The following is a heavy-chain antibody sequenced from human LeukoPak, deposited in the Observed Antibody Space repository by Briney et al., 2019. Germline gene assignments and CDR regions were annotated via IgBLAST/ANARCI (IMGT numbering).Heavy chain of an antibody. CDR1: GFAFSSYG. J-gene: IGHJ4*02. CDR3: ARGYYYGTTGHFDS. D-gene: IGHD3-22*01. V-gene: IGHV3-33*01. Sequence: GGSLRLSCAASGFAFSSYGMHWVRQAPDKGLEWVAVIWNDGGKKYYAESVKGRFTISRDNSKNTLYLQMNSLRAEDTAVFYCARGYYYGTTGHFDSWGQGTLVTVS. CDR2: IWNDGGKK.